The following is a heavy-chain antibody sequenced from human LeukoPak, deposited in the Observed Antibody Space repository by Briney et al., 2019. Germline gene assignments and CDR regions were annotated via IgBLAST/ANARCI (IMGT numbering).Heavy chain of an antibody. D-gene: IGHD3-22*01. CDR3: ARGYDSSGDAFDI. Sequence: GESLKISCKGSGYSFTTYWIAWVRQMPGKGLEWMGITHPGDSHTRYSPSFQGQVTISADKPISTAYLQWSSLKASDTAMYFCARGYDSSGDAFDIWGQGTMVTVSS. V-gene: IGHV5-51*01. CDR1: GYSFTTYW. CDR2: THPGDSHT. J-gene: IGHJ3*02.